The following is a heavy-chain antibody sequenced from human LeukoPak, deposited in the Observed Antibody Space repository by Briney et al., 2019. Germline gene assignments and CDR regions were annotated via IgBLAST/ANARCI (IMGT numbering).Heavy chain of an antibody. V-gene: IGHV1-2*02. J-gene: IGHJ4*02. CDR1: GYTFTGYY. Sequence: ASVKVSCKASGYTFTGYYMHWVRQAPGQGLEWMGWISPNSGGTNYAQKFQGRVTMTRDTSISTAYMELSRLRSDDTAVYYCASGGLRSWVNGYYFDYWGQGTLVTVSS. D-gene: IGHD5-12*01. CDR3: ASGGLRSWVNGYYFDY. CDR2: ISPNSGGT.